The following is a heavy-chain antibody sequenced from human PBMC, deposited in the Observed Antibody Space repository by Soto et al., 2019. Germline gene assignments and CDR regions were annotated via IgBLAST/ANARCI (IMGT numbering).Heavy chain of an antibody. V-gene: IGHV1-69*01. J-gene: IGHJ6*02. Sequence: QVQLVQSGAEVKKPGSSVKVSCRASGGHFDRFALSWLRQAHGQGLEWMGGIIPFLSATTYAQKFQGRVTITADESASTLYLELRSLTSDDTAVYYCARGEDDYGDFGSMDVWGHGTSVTVSS. D-gene: IGHD4-17*01. CDR3: ARGEDDYGDFGSMDV. CDR1: GGHFDRFA. CDR2: IIPFLSAT.